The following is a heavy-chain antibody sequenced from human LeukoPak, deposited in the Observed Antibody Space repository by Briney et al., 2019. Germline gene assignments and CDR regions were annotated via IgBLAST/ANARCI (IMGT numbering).Heavy chain of an antibody. CDR3: ARPFRVLDAFDI. CDR2: INPSGGST. Sequence: ASVKVSCKASGYTFTSYYIHWVRQAPGQGLEWMGIINPSGGSTSYAQKFQGRVTMTRDTSTSTVYMELSSLRSEDTAVYYCARPFRVLDAFDIWGQGTMVTVSS. D-gene: IGHD3-10*01. CDR1: GYTFTSYY. J-gene: IGHJ3*02. V-gene: IGHV1-46*01.